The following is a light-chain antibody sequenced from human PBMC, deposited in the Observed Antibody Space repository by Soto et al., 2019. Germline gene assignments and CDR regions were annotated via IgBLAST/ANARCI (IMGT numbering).Light chain of an antibody. V-gene: IGLV2-14*01. CDR1: SSDVGFYNY. CDR2: EVS. J-gene: IGLJ1*01. Sequence: QSALTQPASVSGSPGQSITISCTGTSSDVGFYNYVSWYQQHPGKAPKLLIYEVSYRPSGVSNRFSGSKSGNTASLNISGLQAEDEADYYCTSYISSSPYVFGSGTKVNVL. CDR3: TSYISSSPYV.